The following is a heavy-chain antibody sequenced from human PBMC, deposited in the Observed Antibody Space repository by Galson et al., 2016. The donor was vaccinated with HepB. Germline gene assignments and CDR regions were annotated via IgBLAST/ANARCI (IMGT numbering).Heavy chain of an antibody. J-gene: IGHJ4*02. CDR3: ARAPMLRGVIMTTPFDY. Sequence: SLRLSCAASGFTFSEYDMSWVREEEGKGLECVSYISSSRGYTHYAECVKGRFTISKDNAKNTLYLEMNSLSAADTAVSYCARAPMLRGVIMTTPFDYWGQGTLVTVSS. V-gene: IGHV3-11*05. D-gene: IGHD3-10*01. CDR2: ISSSRGYT. CDR1: GFTFSEYD.